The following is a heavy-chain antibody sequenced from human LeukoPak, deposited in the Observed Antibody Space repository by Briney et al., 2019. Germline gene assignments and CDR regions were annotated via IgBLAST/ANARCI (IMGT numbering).Heavy chain of an antibody. CDR2: IYTSGST. D-gene: IGHD3-10*01. CDR3: ARGSPNYYGSGSYAFDI. J-gene: IGHJ3*02. V-gene: IGHV4-4*07. CDR1: GGSISSYY. Sequence: SETLSLTCTVSGGSISSYYWSWIRQPAGKGLEWIGRIYTSGSTNYNPSLKSRVTMSVDTSKNQFSLKLSSVTAADTAVYYCARGSPNYYGSGSYAFDIWGQGTMVTVSS.